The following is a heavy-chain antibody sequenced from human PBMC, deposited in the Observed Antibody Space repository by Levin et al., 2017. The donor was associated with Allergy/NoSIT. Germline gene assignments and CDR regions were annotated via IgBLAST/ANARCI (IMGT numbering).Heavy chain of an antibody. V-gene: IGHV3-23*01. Sequence: PGESLKISCAASGFTFSSYAMSWVRQAPGKGLEWVSAISGSGGSTYYADSVKGRFTISRDNSKNTLYLQMNSLRAEDTAVYYCAKDASYYDSSGFNWFDPWGQGTLVTVSS. CDR2: ISGSGGST. CDR3: AKDASYYDSSGFNWFDP. J-gene: IGHJ5*02. D-gene: IGHD3-22*01. CDR1: GFTFSSYA.